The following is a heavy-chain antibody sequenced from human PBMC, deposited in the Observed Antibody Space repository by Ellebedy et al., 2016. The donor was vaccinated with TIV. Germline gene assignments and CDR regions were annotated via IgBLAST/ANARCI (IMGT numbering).Heavy chain of an antibody. CDR2: ISSSGSTI. CDR3: ARSWDRERGYNFDY. Sequence: GGSLRLSXAASGFTFSDYYMSWIRQAPGKGLEWVSYISSSGSTIYYADSVKGRFTISRDNAKNSLYLQMNSLRAEDTAVYYCARSWDRERGYNFDYWGQGTLVTVSS. V-gene: IGHV3-11*01. CDR1: GFTFSDYY. J-gene: IGHJ4*02. D-gene: IGHD1-1*01.